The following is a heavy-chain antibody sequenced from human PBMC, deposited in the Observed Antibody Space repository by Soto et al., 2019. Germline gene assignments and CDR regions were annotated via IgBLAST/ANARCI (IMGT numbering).Heavy chain of an antibody. CDR3: ARSPSTSTIGTFDI. J-gene: IGHJ3*02. CDR1: GGAISAFY. D-gene: IGHD3-3*02. Sequence: SETLSLTCTVSGGAISAFYWNWIRQTPGKGLEWIGRIYASGHTNYNPSLESRVYMSEDTSKHQFSLKLNSVTAADTAVYYCARSPSTSTIGTFDIWGQGTMVTVSS. CDR2: IYASGHT. V-gene: IGHV4-4*07.